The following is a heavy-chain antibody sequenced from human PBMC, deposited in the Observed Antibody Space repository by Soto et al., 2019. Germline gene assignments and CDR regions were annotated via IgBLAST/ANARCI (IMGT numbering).Heavy chain of an antibody. J-gene: IGHJ4*02. Sequence: LRLSCAASGFTFSSYGMHWVRQAPGKGLEWVAVISYDGSNKYYADSVKGRFTISRDNSKNTLYLQMNSLRAEDTAVYYCAKDLRRRFLECPEHWGQGTLVTVSS. CDR2: ISYDGSNK. D-gene: IGHD3-3*01. CDR3: AKDLRRRFLECPEH. V-gene: IGHV3-30*18. CDR1: GFTFSSYG.